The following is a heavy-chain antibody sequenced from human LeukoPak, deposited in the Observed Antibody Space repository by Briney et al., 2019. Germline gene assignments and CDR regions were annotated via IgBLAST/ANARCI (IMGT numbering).Heavy chain of an antibody. CDR1: GGSFSGYY. J-gene: IGHJ5*02. CDR2: INHSGST. D-gene: IGHD2-15*01. V-gene: IGHV4-34*01. CDR3: ARHSVALDRFDP. Sequence: SETLSLTCAVYGGSFSGYYWSWIRQPPGKGLEWIGEINHSGSTNYNPSLRSRVTISVDTSKNQFSLKLSSVTAADTAVYYCARHSVALDRFDPWGQGTLVTVSS.